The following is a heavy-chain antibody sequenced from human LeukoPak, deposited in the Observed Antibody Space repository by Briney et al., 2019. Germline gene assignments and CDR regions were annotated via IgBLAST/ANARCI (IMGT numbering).Heavy chain of an antibody. CDR2: IYYRGST. CDR3: ARDVSAYYYDSSGRAFDI. J-gene: IGHJ3*02. Sequence: SETLSLTCTVSGGSISSYYWSWIRQPPGKGLEWIGYIYYRGSTNYNPSLKSRVTISVDTSKNQFSLKLSSVTAADTAVYYCARDVSAYYYDSSGRAFDIWGQGTMVTVSS. V-gene: IGHV4-59*01. CDR1: GGSISSYY. D-gene: IGHD3-22*01.